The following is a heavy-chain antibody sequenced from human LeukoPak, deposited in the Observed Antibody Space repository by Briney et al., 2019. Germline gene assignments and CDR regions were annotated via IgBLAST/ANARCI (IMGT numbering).Heavy chain of an antibody. D-gene: IGHD2-8*02. V-gene: IGHV1-2*02. CDR1: GYTFTGYY. CDR2: INPNSGGT. J-gene: IGHJ4*02. Sequence: ASVKVSCKASGYTFTGYYMHWVRQAPGQGLEWMGWINPNSGGTYYAQKFQGRVTMTRNTSISTAYMELSRLRSDDTAMYYCAREESGGYFDYWGQGAPVTVSS. CDR3: AREESGGYFDY.